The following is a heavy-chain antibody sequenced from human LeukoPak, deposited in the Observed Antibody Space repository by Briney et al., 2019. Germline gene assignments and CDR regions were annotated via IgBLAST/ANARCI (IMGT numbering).Heavy chain of an antibody. Sequence: GGSLRLSCAASGFTFSSYAMSWVRQAPGKGLEWVSAISGGGGGTYYADSVKGRFTISRDNSKNTLYLQMNSLRAEDTAVYYCAKARDTVTSAHFDYWGQGTLVTVSS. CDR3: AKARDTVTSAHFDY. CDR2: ISGGGGGT. V-gene: IGHV3-23*01. CDR1: GFTFSSYA. D-gene: IGHD4-17*01. J-gene: IGHJ4*02.